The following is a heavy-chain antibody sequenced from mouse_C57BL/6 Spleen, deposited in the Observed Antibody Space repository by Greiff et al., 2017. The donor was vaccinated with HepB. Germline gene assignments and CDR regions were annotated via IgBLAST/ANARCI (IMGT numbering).Heavy chain of an antibody. CDR3: ARGGDLYWYFDV. V-gene: IGHV3-6*01. J-gene: IGHJ1*03. Sequence: EVQLQESGPGLVKPSQSLSLTCSVTGYSITSGYYWNWIRQFPGNKLEWMGYISYDGSNNYNPSLKNRISITRDTSKNQFFLKLNSVTTEDTATYYCARGGDLYWYFDVWGTGTTVTVSS. CDR1: GYSITSGYY. CDR2: ISYDGSN.